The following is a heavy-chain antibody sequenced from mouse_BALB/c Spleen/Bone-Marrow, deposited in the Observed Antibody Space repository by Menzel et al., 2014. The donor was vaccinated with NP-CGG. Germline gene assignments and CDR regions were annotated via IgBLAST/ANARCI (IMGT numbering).Heavy chain of an antibody. D-gene: IGHD1-2*01. CDR1: GFDFSRYW. Sequence: DVKLVESGGGLVQPGGSLKLSCAASGFDFSRYWMSWVRQAPGKGLEWIGEINQDSSTINYTETLKDKFIISRDNAKKTLYLQMSKVRSEDTALYYCARQGYYGYSDYWGQGTTLTGSS. J-gene: IGHJ2*01. CDR3: ARQGYYGYSDY. CDR2: INQDSSTI. V-gene: IGHV4-1*02.